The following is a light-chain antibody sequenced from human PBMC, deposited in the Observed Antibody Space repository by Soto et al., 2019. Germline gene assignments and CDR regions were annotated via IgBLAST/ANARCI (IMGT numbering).Light chain of an antibody. CDR1: QSISNY. CDR3: QQSSSTPQT. Sequence: DIQMTQSPSSLSASVGDRVTITCRASQSISNYLSWYQQKPGKALKLLINVASTLQSGVPSRFSGSGSGTDFTLAISSLQPEDFATYYCQQSSSTPQTFGGGTKVDIK. J-gene: IGKJ4*01. CDR2: VAS. V-gene: IGKV1-39*01.